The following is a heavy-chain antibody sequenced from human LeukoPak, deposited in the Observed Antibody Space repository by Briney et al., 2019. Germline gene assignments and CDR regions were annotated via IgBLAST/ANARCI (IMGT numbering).Heavy chain of an antibody. J-gene: IGHJ4*02. CDR1: GFTFSDYA. V-gene: IGHV3-30-3*01. CDR3: ARDYWWNYDY. CDR2: ISKDGSDK. Sequence: GGSLGLSCAASGFTFSDYAVHWVRQAPGKGLEWVAVISKDGSDKYYPGSVRGRFTISRDNSKNTIYLQMDSLRAEDTAIYYCARDYWWNYDYWGQGTLVTVSS. D-gene: IGHD1-7*01.